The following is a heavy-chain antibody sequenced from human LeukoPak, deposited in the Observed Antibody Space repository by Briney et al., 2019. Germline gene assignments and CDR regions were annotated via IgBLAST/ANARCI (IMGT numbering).Heavy chain of an antibody. V-gene: IGHV3-30*02. J-gene: IGHJ4*02. CDR3: AKDGGYSSGWSASFDY. D-gene: IGHD6-19*01. CDR1: GFTFSSYG. CDR2: IRYDGSNK. Sequence: GGSLRLSYAASGFTFSSYGMHWVRQAPGKGLEWVAFIRYDGSNKYYAGSVKGRFTISRDNSKNTLYLQMNSLRAEDTAVYYCAKDGGYSSGWSASFDYWGQGTLVTVSS.